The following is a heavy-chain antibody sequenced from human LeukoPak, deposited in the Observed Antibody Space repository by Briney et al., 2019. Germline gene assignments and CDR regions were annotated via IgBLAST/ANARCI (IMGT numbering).Heavy chain of an antibody. V-gene: IGHV1-18*01. D-gene: IGHD3-3*01. CDR1: GYTFTSYG. CDR2: ISAYNGNT. J-gene: IGHJ4*02. Sequence: ASVKVSCKASGYTFTSYGISWVRQAPGQGLEWMGWISAYNGNTNYAQKLQGRVTMTTDTSTSTAYMELRSLRSEDTAVYYCATAPTIFGVASFDYWGQGTLVTVSS. CDR3: ATAPTIFGVASFDY.